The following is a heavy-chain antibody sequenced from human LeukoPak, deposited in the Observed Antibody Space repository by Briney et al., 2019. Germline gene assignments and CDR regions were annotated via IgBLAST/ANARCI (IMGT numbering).Heavy chain of an antibody. V-gene: IGHV5-51*01. CDR3: ARHPATAYGSGSYYKKYGMDV. CDR1: GYSFTNYW. CDR2: IYPGDSDT. D-gene: IGHD3-10*01. Sequence: GESLKISCKASGYSFTNYWIGWVRQMPGKGLEWMGIIYPGDSDTRYSPSFQGQVTISAVQSISTAYLQWSSLKASDTAMYYCARHPATAYGSGSYYKKYGMDVWGQGTTVTVSS. J-gene: IGHJ6*02.